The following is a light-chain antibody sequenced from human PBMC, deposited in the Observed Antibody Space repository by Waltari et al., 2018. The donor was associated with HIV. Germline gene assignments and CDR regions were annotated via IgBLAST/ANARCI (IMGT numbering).Light chain of an antibody. CDR2: RNN. CDR1: TSTLGSNC. J-gene: IGLJ3*02. V-gene: IGLV1-47*01. CDR3: AAWDDSLSGWV. Sequence: QSVLPQPPSASGTPGQRATISCSGSTSTLGSNCLHCYQQLPGTAPKRLIYRNNQRPSGVPDRFAGPKSGTSASLAISVLRSEDEADYYCAAWDDSLSGWVFGGGTKLTVL.